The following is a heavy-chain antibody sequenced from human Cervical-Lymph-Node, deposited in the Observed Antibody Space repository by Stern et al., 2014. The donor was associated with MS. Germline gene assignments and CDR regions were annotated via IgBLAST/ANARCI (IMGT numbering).Heavy chain of an antibody. Sequence: EVQLVESGGGLVQHGGSLRLSCAASGFTFSAYWMHWVRQAPGKGLMWVSRINGDGSSTNYADSVKGRFIISRDNAKNTLYLQINSLRAEDTAVYYCARGRGFFDYWGQGTLVTVSS. CDR1: GFTFSAYW. J-gene: IGHJ4*02. CDR2: INGDGSST. CDR3: ARGRGFFDY. V-gene: IGHV3-74*02.